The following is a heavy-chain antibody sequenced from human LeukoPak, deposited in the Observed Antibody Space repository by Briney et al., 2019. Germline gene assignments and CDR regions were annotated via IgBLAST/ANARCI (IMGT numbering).Heavy chain of an antibody. CDR1: GGSISSGDYY. J-gene: IGHJ5*02. V-gene: IGHV4-30-4*08. Sequence: SQTLSLTCTVSGGSISSGDYYWSWIRQPPGKGLEWIGYIYYSGSTYYNPSLKSRVTISVDTSKNQFSLKLSSVTAADTAVYYCARGDIVVVPAAMHNWFDPWGQGTLVTVSS. CDR3: ARGDIVVVPAAMHNWFDP. D-gene: IGHD2-2*01. CDR2: IYYSGST.